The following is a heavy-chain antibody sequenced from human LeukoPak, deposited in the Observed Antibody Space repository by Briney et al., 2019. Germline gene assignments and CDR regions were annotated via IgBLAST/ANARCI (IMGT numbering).Heavy chain of an antibody. CDR1: GFTFSSYG. J-gene: IGHJ4*02. Sequence: GGSLRLSCAASGFTFSSYGMHWVRQAPGKGLEWVAFIRYDGSNKCYADSVKGRFTISRDNSKNTLYLQMNSLRAEDTAVYYCAKDASVLRYFDWYFDYWGQGTLVTVSS. D-gene: IGHD3-9*01. V-gene: IGHV3-30*02. CDR2: IRYDGSNK. CDR3: AKDASVLRYFDWYFDY.